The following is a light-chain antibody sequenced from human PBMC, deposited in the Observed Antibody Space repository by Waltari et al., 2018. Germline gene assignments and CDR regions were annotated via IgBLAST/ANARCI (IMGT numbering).Light chain of an antibody. V-gene: IGLV2-23*02. CDR3: CSDAGSGTYV. J-gene: IGLJ1*01. CDR1: SSDIGKYNS. CDR2: EVT. Sequence: QSALTQPASVSGSPGQSITISCTGTSSDIGKYNSVSWYQHLPGKVPKVMISEVTKRPSGVPNRFSGSKSGNTASLTISGLQADDEAEYYCCSDAGSGTYVFGTGTKLTV.